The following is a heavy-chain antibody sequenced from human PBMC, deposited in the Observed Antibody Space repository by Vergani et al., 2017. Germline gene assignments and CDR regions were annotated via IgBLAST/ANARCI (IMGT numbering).Heavy chain of an antibody. Sequence: VQLVESVGGLVQPGGSLRLSCAASGFSFGDYAMTWVRQAPGKGLEWVAVISYDGSNKYYADSVKGRFTISRDNSKNTLYLQMNSLRAEDTAVYYCARDPRRLYYYYYMDVWGKGTTVTVSS. CDR1: GFSFGDYA. CDR2: ISYDGSNK. CDR3: ARDPRRLYYYYYMDV. V-gene: IGHV3-30-3*01. J-gene: IGHJ6*03.